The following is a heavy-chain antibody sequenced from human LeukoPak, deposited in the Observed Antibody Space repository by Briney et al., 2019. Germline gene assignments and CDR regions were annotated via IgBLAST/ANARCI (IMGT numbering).Heavy chain of an antibody. CDR3: ANDREELLWFGQERDY. Sequence: PGRSLRLSCAASGFTFSSYAMHWVRQAPGKGLEWMAVISYDGSNKYYADSVEGRVTISRDNSKNTLYLQMNSLRAEDTAVYYCANDREELLWFGQERDYWGQGTLVTVSS. CDR2: ISYDGSNK. CDR1: GFTFSSYA. J-gene: IGHJ4*02. V-gene: IGHV3-30*04. D-gene: IGHD3-10*01.